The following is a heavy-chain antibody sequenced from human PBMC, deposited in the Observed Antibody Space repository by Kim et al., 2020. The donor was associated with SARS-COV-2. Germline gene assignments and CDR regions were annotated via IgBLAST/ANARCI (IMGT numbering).Heavy chain of an antibody. CDR1: GFTFRDFY. Sequence: GGSLRLSCAASGFTFRDFYMSWIRQAPGKGLEWVSYMSSSSSYTNYGDSVKGRFTISRDNAKNSLYLQMNSLRAEDTAVYYCARARNLGTTLYYFEWWG. V-gene: IGHV3-11*05. J-gene: IGHJ4*01. CDR2: MSSSSSYT. D-gene: IGHD1-1*01. CDR3: ARARNLGTTLYYFEW.